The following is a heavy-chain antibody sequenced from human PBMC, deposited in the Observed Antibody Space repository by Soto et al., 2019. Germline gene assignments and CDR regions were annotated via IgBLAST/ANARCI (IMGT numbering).Heavy chain of an antibody. CDR2: IDPSDSYT. Sequence: EVQLVQSGAEVKKPGESLRISCKGSGYSFTSYWIRWVRQMPGKGLEWMGRIDPSDSYTNYSPSFQGHVTISADKSISTAYLQWSSLKASDTAMYYCARRGIAALDYYYGMDVWGQGTTVTVSS. CDR1: GYSFTSYW. CDR3: ARRGIAALDYYYGMDV. V-gene: IGHV5-10-1*03. D-gene: IGHD6-6*01. J-gene: IGHJ6*02.